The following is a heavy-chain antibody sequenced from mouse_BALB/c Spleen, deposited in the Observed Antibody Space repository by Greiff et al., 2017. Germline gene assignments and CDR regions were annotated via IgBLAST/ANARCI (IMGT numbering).Heavy chain of an antibody. CDR3: TRKTVVRYFDY. CDR1: GYTFTSYW. CDR2: IYPGGSDT. D-gene: IGHD1-1*01. Sequence: VKLQQSGAVLARPGASVKMSCKASGYTFTSYWMHWVRQRPGKGLEWIGAIYPGGSDTSYNQKFKGKVKLTAGTSTNTAYMELSSLTNEDTAVYYCTRKTVVRYFDYWGQGTTLTVSS. V-gene: IGHV1-5*01. J-gene: IGHJ2*01.